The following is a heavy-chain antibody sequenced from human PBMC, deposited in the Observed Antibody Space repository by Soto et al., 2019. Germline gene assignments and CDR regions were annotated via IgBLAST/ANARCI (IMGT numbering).Heavy chain of an antibody. CDR3: ARGDAVTMVRGVFPGWYDP. CDR1: GGSISSGDYY. CDR2: IYYSGST. D-gene: IGHD3-10*01. J-gene: IGHJ5*02. V-gene: IGHV4-30-4*01. Sequence: TSETLSRTCTVSGGSISSGDYYWSWIRQPPGKGLDWIGYIYYSGSTYYNPSLKSRVTISVDTSKNQFSLNLSSVTAADTAVYYCARGDAVTMVRGVFPGWYDPSCQ.